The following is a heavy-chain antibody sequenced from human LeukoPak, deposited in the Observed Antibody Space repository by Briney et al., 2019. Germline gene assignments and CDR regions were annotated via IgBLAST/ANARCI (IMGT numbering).Heavy chain of an antibody. D-gene: IGHD6-19*01. CDR1: GYTFIKYG. J-gene: IGHJ6*03. CDR2: ISAYNGNT. V-gene: IGHV1-18*01. Sequence: ASVKVSCKASGYTFIKYGISWVRQAPGQGLEWMGWISAYNGNTNYAQKLQGRVTMTTDTSTSTAYMDLRSLRSDGTAVYYCARVGEGSSGWYYYYYYMDVWGKGTTVTVSS. CDR3: ARVGEGSSGWYYYYYYMDV.